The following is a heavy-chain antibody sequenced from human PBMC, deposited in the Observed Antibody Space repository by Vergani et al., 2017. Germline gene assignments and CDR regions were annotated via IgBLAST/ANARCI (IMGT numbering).Heavy chain of an antibody. D-gene: IGHD3-10*01. V-gene: IGHV3-23*01. CDR3: AKQYFVSGNYLFDY. CDR2: ISGSGVSA. Sequence: EVQLLESGGGLVQPGGSLRLTCAASEFTFSNYAMNWVRQAPGKGLEWVSGISGSGVSAYYTDSVKGRITISRDNSKNMLFLQMNNLRTEDTAIYYCAKQYFVSGNYLFDYWGQGTLVTVSS. CDR1: EFTFSNYA. J-gene: IGHJ4*02.